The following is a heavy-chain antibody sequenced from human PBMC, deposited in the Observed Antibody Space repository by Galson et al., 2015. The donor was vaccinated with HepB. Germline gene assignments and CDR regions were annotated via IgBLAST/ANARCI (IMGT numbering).Heavy chain of an antibody. V-gene: IGHV3-30*02. J-gene: IGHJ4*02. CDR3: AKGNRGIAVAGLGVE. Sequence: SLRLSCAASGFTFSSYGMHWVRQAPGKGLEWVAFIRYDGSNKYYADSVKGRFTISRDNSKNTLYLQMNSLRAEDTAVYYCAKGNRGIAVAGLGVEWGQGTLVTVSS. CDR1: GFTFSSYG. CDR2: IRYDGSNK. D-gene: IGHD6-19*01.